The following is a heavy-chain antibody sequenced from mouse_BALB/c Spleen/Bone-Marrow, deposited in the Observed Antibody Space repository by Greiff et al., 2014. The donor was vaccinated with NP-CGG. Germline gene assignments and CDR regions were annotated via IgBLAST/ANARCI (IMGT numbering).Heavy chain of an antibody. V-gene: IGHV3-1*02. CDR1: GYSITSGYN. Sequence: EVQLQESGPDLVKPSQSLSLTCTVTGYSITSGYNWHWIRQFPGNKLEWMGYIYYSGSTNYNPSLKSRISITRDTSKNQFFLQLNSVTTGATASYSCAKGGYYGSSHFDYWGQGTLSQSPQ. D-gene: IGHD1-1*01. CDR3: AKGGYYGSSHFDY. J-gene: IGHJ2*01. CDR2: IYYSGST.